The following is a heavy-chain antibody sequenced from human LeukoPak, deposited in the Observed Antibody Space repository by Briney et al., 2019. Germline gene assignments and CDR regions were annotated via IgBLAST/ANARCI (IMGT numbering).Heavy chain of an antibody. V-gene: IGHV4-59*01. D-gene: IGHD3-22*01. CDR2: IYYSGST. J-gene: IGHJ3*02. Sequence: KSSETLSLTCTVSGGSISSYYWSWIRQPPGKGLEWIGYIYYSGSTNYNPSLKSRVTISVDSSKNQFSLKLSSVTAADTAVYYCARDARYYDSSGYYVFDIWGQGTKVTVSS. CDR3: ARDARYYDSSGYYVFDI. CDR1: GGSISSYY.